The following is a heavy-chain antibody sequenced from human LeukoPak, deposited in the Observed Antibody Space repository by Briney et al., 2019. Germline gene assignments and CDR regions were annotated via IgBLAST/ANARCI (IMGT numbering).Heavy chain of an antibody. Sequence: ASVKVSCKASGYTFTSYYMHWVRQAPGQGLEWMGLINPSGGSTSYAQKFQGRVTMTRDTSTSTVYMELSSLRSEDTAVYYCAREWLVGLAFDIWGQGTMVTVSS. J-gene: IGHJ3*02. CDR3: AREWLVGLAFDI. V-gene: IGHV1-46*01. CDR2: INPSGGST. CDR1: GYTFTSYY. D-gene: IGHD6-19*01.